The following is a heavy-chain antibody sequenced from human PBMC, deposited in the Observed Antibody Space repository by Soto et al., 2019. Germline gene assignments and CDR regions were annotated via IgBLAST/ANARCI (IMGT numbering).Heavy chain of an antibody. D-gene: IGHD6-19*01. Sequence: GASVKVSCKASGYTSTSYGINWVRQAPGQGLEWMGWISAYNGNTNYAQKLQGRVTMTTDTSTSTAYMELRSLRYDDTAVYYCARGIASSGLNWFDPWGQGTLVTVSS. CDR1: GYTSTSYG. V-gene: IGHV1-18*01. CDR2: ISAYNGNT. CDR3: ARGIASSGLNWFDP. J-gene: IGHJ5*02.